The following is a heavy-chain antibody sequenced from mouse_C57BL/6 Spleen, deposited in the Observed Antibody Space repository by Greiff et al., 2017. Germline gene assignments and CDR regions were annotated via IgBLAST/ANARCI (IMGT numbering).Heavy chain of an antibody. D-gene: IGHD1-1*01. CDR3: ASPITTEVGGRYFEV. Sequence: VQLQQSGPELVKPGASVKMSCKASGYTFTDYNMHWVKQSHGKSLEWIGYINPNNGGTSYNQKFKGKATLTVNKSSSTAYMELRSLKSEDSAFYYCASPITTEVGGRYFEVWGTGTTVTVSS. V-gene: IGHV1-22*01. J-gene: IGHJ1*03. CDR1: GYTFTDYN. CDR2: INPNNGGT.